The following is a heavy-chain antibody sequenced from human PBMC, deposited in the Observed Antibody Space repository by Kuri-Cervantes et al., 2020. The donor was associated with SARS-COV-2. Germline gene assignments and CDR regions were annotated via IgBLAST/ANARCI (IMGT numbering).Heavy chain of an antibody. CDR2: ISAYNAYT. V-gene: IGHV1-18*01. D-gene: IGHD7-27*01. Sequence: AGSLRLSCKASGNTFTSFCISWVRQAPGQGLEWMGWISAYNAYTDYAQKFKGRVTMTTDTTTSTAYMELRRLTSDDTAIYYCAGSVTGDLGDYWGQGTLVTVSS. J-gene: IGHJ4*02. CDR1: GNTFTSFC. CDR3: AGSVTGDLGDY.